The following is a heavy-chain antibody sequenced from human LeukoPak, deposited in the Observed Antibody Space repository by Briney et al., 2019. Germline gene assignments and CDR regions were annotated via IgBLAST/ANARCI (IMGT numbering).Heavy chain of an antibody. Sequence: GGSLRLSCAASGFTFSSYSMNWVRQAPGKGLEWVSSISSSSSYIYYADSVKGRSTISRDNAKNSLYLQMNSLRAEDTAVYYCAREFGDYYDSSGPNRPSFDYWGQGTLVTVSS. CDR1: GFTFSSYS. CDR3: AREFGDYYDSSGPNRPSFDY. J-gene: IGHJ4*02. V-gene: IGHV3-21*01. CDR2: ISSSSSYI. D-gene: IGHD3-22*01.